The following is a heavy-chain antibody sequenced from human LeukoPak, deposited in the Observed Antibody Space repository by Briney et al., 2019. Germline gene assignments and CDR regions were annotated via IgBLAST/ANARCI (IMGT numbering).Heavy chain of an antibody. CDR3: ALRRLTSAQIIEDNWFDP. J-gene: IGHJ5*02. Sequence: SETLSLTCTVSGGSVSSSGYSWNWIRQPPGKTLEWIGYTYYSGRTNYNPSLKSRVTISLDTSKNQFSLRLTSVTAADTAVSYCALRRLTSAQIIEDNWFDPWGQGTLVTVSS. D-gene: IGHD2/OR15-2a*01. V-gene: IGHV4-61*08. CDR1: GGSVSSSGYS. CDR2: TYYSGRT.